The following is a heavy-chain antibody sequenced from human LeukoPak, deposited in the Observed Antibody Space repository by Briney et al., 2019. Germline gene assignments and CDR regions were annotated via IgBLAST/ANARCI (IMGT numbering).Heavy chain of an antibody. Sequence: GGSLRLSCAASGFTVSSNYTSWVRQSPGKGLEWLSVIYSGGSTYYADSVKGRFNIYRDHSKNTLYLQLNSLRAEDTAVYYCARNRDYGQTGYFDYWGQGTLVTVSS. J-gene: IGHJ4*02. CDR2: IYSGGST. CDR1: GFTVSSNY. V-gene: IGHV3-66*01. CDR3: ARNRDYGQTGYFDY. D-gene: IGHD4/OR15-4a*01.